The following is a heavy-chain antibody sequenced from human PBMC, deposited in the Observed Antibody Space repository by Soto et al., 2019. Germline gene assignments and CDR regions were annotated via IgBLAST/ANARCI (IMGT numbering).Heavy chain of an antibody. V-gene: IGHV3-23*01. J-gene: IGHJ4*02. D-gene: IGHD6-19*01. Sequence: PWGSLRLACAASGFTFSSYAMSWVRQAPGKGLEWVSAISGSGGSTYYADSVKGRFTISRDNSKNTLYLQMNSLRAEDTAVYYCAKDNSIAVAGIDYWGQGTLVTVSS. CDR3: AKDNSIAVAGIDY. CDR2: ISGSGGST. CDR1: GFTFSSYA.